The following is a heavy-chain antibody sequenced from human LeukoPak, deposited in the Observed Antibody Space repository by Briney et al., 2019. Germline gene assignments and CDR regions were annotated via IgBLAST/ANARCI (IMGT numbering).Heavy chain of an antibody. V-gene: IGHV1-8*01. Sequence: ASVKVSCKASEYTFTSYDINWVRQATGQGLEWMGWMNPNSGNTGYAQKFQGRVTMTRNTSISTAYMELSSLRSEDTAVYYCAREPRISMVRGDYYYMDVWGKGTTVTVSS. CDR2: MNPNSGNT. CDR1: EYTFTSYD. D-gene: IGHD3-10*01. J-gene: IGHJ6*03. CDR3: AREPRISMVRGDYYYMDV.